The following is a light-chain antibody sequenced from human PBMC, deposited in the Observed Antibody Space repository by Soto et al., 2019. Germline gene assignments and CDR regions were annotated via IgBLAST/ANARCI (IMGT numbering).Light chain of an antibody. CDR2: AAS. CDR1: QSISSY. Sequence: DIQMTKSPSSLSASVGDRVTITCRASQSISSYLNWYQQKPGKAPKLLIYAASSLQSGVPSRFSGSGSGTEFTLTITSLQPEDFATYYCQQYNSSSWTFGQGTKVDIK. V-gene: IGKV1-39*01. CDR3: QQYNSSSWT. J-gene: IGKJ1*01.